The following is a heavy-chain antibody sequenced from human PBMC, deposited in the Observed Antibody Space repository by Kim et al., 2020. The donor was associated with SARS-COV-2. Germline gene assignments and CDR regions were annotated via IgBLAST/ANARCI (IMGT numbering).Heavy chain of an antibody. J-gene: IGHJ4*02. D-gene: IGHD6-19*01. CDR3: AYSSGWYATSFDY. V-gene: IGHV1-8*01. Sequence: YAQKCQGRVTMTRNTSISTAYMELSSLRSEDTAVYYCAYSSGWYATSFDYWGQGTLVTVSS.